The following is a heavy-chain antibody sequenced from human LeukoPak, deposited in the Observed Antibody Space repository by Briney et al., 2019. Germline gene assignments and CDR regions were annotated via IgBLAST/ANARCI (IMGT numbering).Heavy chain of an antibody. CDR3: ATYSYYYDSSGSLSYYFDY. CDR1: GFTLSSYA. Sequence: AGGSLRLSCAASGFTLSSYAMSWVRQAPGKGLEWVSAISGSGGSTYYADSVKGRFTISRDNSKNTLYLQMNSLRAEDTAAYYCATYSYYYDSSGSLSYYFDYWGQGTLVTVSS. J-gene: IGHJ4*02. CDR2: ISGSGGST. D-gene: IGHD3-22*01. V-gene: IGHV3-23*01.